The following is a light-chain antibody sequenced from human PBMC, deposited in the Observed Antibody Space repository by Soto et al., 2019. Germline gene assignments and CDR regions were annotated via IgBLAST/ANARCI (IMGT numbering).Light chain of an antibody. Sequence: DIVMTQSPDSLAVSLGERATINCKSSQSVLNLSKNKNYLAWYQQKPEHPPRLLIYGASIRESGVPDRFSGSGSGTDFTLTISSLQAEDVALYYCQQFYSIPLTFGGGTKVEIK. CDR2: GAS. CDR3: QQFYSIPLT. CDR1: QSVLNLSKNKNY. J-gene: IGKJ4*01. V-gene: IGKV4-1*01.